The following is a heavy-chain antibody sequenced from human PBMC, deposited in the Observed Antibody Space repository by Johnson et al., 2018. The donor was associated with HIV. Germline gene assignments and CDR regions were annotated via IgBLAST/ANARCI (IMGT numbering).Heavy chain of an antibody. J-gene: IGHJ3*02. V-gene: IGHV3-30*04. CDR3: ANSYSSSSGNNDYAFDI. Sequence: HVQLVQSGGGVVQPGKSLCLTCAASGFTFSSYSVHWVCQAPGMGLEWLAVISYYGSNKYYSASVNVRFRISIDNSKNTLYLQMTSLRAEDSAVYYCANSYSSSSGNNDYAFDIWGQGTMVTVSS. D-gene: IGHD6-6*01. CDR1: GFTFSSYS. CDR2: ISYYGSNK.